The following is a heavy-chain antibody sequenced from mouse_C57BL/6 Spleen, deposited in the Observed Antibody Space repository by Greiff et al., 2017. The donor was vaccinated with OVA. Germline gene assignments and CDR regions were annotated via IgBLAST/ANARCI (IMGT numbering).Heavy chain of an antibody. CDR2: INSDGSGT. Sequence: DVKLVESEGGLVQPGSSMKLSCTASGFTFSDYYMAWVRQVPEKGLEWVASINSDGSGTYYLDSLKSRFILSRDNAKNILYLQMSSLKSEDTATYYCAREGDYYDYDGHAMDYWGQGTSVTVSS. D-gene: IGHD2-4*01. V-gene: IGHV5-16*01. CDR3: AREGDYYDYDGHAMDY. J-gene: IGHJ4*01. CDR1: GFTFSDYY.